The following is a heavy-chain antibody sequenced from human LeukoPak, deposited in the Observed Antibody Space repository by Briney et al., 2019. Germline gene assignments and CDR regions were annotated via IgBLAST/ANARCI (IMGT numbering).Heavy chain of an antibody. J-gene: IGHJ6*03. Sequence: SETLSLTCAVYGGSFSGYYWSWIRQPPGKGLEWIGEINHSGSTNYNPSLKSRVTISVDTSKNQFSLKLSSVTAADTAVYYCARGRYYYGSGSYWGYYYYMDVWGKGTTVTVSS. CDR2: INHSGST. D-gene: IGHD3-10*01. CDR1: GGSFSGYY. V-gene: IGHV4-34*01. CDR3: ARGRYYYGSGSYWGYYYYMDV.